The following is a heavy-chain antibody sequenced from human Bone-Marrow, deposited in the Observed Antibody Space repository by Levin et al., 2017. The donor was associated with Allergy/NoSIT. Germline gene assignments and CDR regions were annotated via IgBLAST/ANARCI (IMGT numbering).Heavy chain of an antibody. CDR3: ARDSSSHDFDY. D-gene: IGHD6-6*01. V-gene: IGHV4-34*01. CDR2: INHSGST. J-gene: IGHJ4*02. CDR1: GGSFSGYY. Sequence: PSETLSLTCAVYGGSFSGYYWSWIRQPPGKGLEWIGEINHSGSTNYNPSLKSRVTISVDTSKNQFSLKLSSVTAADTAVYYCARDSSSHDFDYWGQGTLVTVSS.